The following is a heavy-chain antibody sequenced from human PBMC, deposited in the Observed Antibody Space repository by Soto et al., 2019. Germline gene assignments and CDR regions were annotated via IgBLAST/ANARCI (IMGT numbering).Heavy chain of an antibody. CDR3: AILTNTVTTSSRLDY. V-gene: IGHV4-39*01. J-gene: IGHJ4*02. Sequence: SETLSLTCTVSGGSISSSSYYWGWIRQPPGKGLEWIGSIYYSGSTYYNPSLKSRVTISVDTSKNQFSLKLSSVTAADTAVYYCAILTNTVTTSSRLDYWGPGTLVTVST. CDR1: GGSISSSSYY. CDR2: IYYSGST. D-gene: IGHD4-17*01.